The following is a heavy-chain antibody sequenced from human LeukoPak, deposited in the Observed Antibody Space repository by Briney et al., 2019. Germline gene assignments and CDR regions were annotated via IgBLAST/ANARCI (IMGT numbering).Heavy chain of an antibody. V-gene: IGHV3-7*01. J-gene: IGHJ4*02. CDR3: ARVPHYASGTYYKRFPLYFDY. CDR2: MKQDGSEK. CDR1: GFTFSIYW. D-gene: IGHD3-10*01. Sequence: PGRSLRLSCAASGFTFSIYWMSWVRQAPGKGLEWVANMKQDGSEKYYVDSVKGRFTISRDNAKNSLYLQMNSPRAEDTAVYYCARVPHYASGTYYKRFPLYFDYWGQGTLVTVSS.